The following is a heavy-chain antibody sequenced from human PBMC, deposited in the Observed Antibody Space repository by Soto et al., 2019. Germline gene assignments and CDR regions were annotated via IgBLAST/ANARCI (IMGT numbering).Heavy chain of an antibody. CDR3: PRHSALDYGGNSLVYNWSEH. D-gene: IGHD4-17*01. Sequence: VESLKISCKGSGYSFTSYWTGWVRQIPWKGLEWMGIIYPCDSDTRYSPSFQGQVTISADKSISTAYLQWSSLKASDTAMYYCPRHSALDYGGNSLVYNWSEHWGNGKLVIVSA. CDR2: IYPCDSDT. J-gene: IGHJ5*02. V-gene: IGHV5-51*01. CDR1: GYSFTSYW.